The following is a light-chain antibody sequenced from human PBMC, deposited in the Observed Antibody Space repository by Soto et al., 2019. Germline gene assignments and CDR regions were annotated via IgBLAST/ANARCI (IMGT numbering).Light chain of an antibody. CDR1: QSITIY. CDR3: QQYMSYS. V-gene: IGKV1-39*01. CDR2: GAS. Sequence: DIQMTQSPSSLSASVGDRVTITCRASQSITIYLNWYQQKPGEAPNLLIFGASTLQSGVPSRFSGSGSGTDFTLTISSLQPDDFATYYCQQYMSYSFGQGTKVDIK. J-gene: IGKJ1*01.